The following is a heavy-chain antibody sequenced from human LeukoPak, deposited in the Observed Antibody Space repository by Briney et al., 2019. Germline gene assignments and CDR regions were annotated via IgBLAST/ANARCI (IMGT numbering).Heavy chain of an antibody. Sequence: PSETLSLTCTVSGDSISSSSYCWGWIRQPPGKGLEWIGTIYYSSGSTYYNPSLKSRVTISVDTSKNQFSLKLNSVTAADTAVYYCARAEYYDFWSGYPHFDYWGQGTLVTVSS. CDR2: IYYSSGST. D-gene: IGHD3-3*01. V-gene: IGHV4-39*07. CDR1: GDSISSSSYC. J-gene: IGHJ4*02. CDR3: ARAEYYDFWSGYPHFDY.